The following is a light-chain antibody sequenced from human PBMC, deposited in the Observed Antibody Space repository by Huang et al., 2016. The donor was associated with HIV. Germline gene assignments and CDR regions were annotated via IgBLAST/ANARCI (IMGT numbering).Light chain of an antibody. J-gene: IGKJ5*01. CDR3: QQYGGSTRIT. V-gene: IGKV3-20*01. Sequence: EIVLTQSPGTLSLSPGERATLSCRASQSVATNYLAWYQQKPGQAPRLLIYGASNRATCIPDWFRGGVFGTDFTLTITRLEPEDFAVYYCQQYGGSTRITFGQGTRLEIK. CDR2: GAS. CDR1: QSVATNY.